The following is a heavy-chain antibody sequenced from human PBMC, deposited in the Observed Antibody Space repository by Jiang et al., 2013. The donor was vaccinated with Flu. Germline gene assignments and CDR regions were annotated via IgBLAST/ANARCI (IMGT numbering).Heavy chain of an antibody. J-gene: IGHJ4*02. CDR1: GFTFSSYA. CDR3: AKGHYYDSGGYSAARYYFDY. CDR2: ISGGGGST. Sequence: QLLESGGGLVQPGGSLRLSCAASGFTFSSYAMNWVRQAPGKGLEWVSGISGGGGSTYYADSVKGRFTISRDNSKNTLYLQMNSLKGEDTAVYYCAKGHYYDSGGYSAARYYFDYWGQGTLVTVSS. V-gene: IGHV3-23*01. D-gene: IGHD3-22*01.